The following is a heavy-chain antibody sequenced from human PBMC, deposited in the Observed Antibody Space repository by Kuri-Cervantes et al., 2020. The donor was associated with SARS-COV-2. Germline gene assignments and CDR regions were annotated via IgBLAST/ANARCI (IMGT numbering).Heavy chain of an antibody. V-gene: IGHV4-59*04. D-gene: IGHD4-17*01. CDR1: GDSISSYY. J-gene: IGHJ4*02. Sequence: GSLRLSCTVSGDSISSYYWSWIRQPPGKGLEWIGNIYYTGTTYYNPSLKSRVTISVDTSKEQFSLKLSSVTAADTAIYYCATFTVTTKFDNWGQGTLVTVSS. CDR2: IYYTGTT. CDR3: ATFTVTTKFDN.